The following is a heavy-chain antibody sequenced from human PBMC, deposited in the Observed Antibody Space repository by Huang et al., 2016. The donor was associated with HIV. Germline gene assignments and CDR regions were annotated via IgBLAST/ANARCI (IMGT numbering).Heavy chain of an antibody. V-gene: IGHV3-23*01. Sequence: EVHLLESGGGLVQPGGSLRLSCAASGFSFSSSAMSWVRQAPGRGLEWVETVSNSASSRHYSDSVRGRFTISRDNSKDTLYLQMNSLRAEDTALYYCAKDLVTYDSSGSVWGQGTLVTVSS. CDR1: GFSFSSSA. CDR2: VSNSASSR. J-gene: IGHJ4*02. CDR3: AKDLVTYDSSGSV. D-gene: IGHD3-22*01.